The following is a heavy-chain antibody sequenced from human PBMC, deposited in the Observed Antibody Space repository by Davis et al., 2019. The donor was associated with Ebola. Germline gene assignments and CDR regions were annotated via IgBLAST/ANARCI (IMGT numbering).Heavy chain of an antibody. J-gene: IGHJ5*02. CDR2: ISTYNGNT. Sequence: AASVKVSCKASGYAFTTSGISWVRQAPGQGLEWMGWISTYNGNTYYAQKFQGRVTMTTDTSTNTAYMELRSLRSDDTAIYYCARSLRFVPWFDPWGQGTLVTVSS. CDR1: GYAFTTSG. CDR3: ARSLRFVPWFDP. D-gene: IGHD3-3*01. V-gene: IGHV1-18*01.